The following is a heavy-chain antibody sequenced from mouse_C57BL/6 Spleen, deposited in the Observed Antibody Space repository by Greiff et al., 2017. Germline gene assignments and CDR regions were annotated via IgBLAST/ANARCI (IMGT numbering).Heavy chain of an antibody. Sequence: VQLQQSGPELVKPGASVKISCKASGYSFTDYNMNWVKQSNGKSLEWIGVINPNYGTTSYNQKFKGKATLTVDPSSSTAYMQLNSLTSEDSAVYYCARSWYGSSNYYAMDYWGQGTSVTVSS. J-gene: IGHJ4*01. CDR3: ARSWYGSSNYYAMDY. CDR1: GYSFTDYN. V-gene: IGHV1-39*01. CDR2: INPNYGTT. D-gene: IGHD1-1*01.